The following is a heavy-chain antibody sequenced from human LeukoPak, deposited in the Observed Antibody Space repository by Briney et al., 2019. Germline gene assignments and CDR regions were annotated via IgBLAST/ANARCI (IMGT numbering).Heavy chain of an antibody. CDR1: GFTFSNHV. Sequence: GESLRLSCAASGFTFSNHVIHWVRQAPGKGLEWLAVISYDGTNKYYADSVKGRFTISRDHSQSPVDLHMNNLRGADTAVYYCVRSPTYYNMDVWGKGTTVTVSS. CDR2: ISYDGTNK. J-gene: IGHJ6*03. V-gene: IGHV3-30*04. CDR3: VRSPTYYNMDV.